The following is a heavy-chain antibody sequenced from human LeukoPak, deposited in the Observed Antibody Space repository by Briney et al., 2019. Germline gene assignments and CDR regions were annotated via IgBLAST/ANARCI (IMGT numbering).Heavy chain of an antibody. CDR1: GFTVSSNY. CDR3: ARIVTTVTTRYFQH. J-gene: IGHJ1*01. Sequence: PGGSLRLSCAASGFTVSSNYISWVRQAPGKGLEWVSVIYSGGSTYYADSVKGRFTISRDNSKNTLYLQMNSLRAEDTAVYYCARIVTTVTTRYFQHWGQGTLVTVSS. D-gene: IGHD4-17*01. CDR2: IYSGGST. V-gene: IGHV3-53*01.